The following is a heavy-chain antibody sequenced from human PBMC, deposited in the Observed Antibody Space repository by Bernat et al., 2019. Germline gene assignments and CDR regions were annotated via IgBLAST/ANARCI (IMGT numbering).Heavy chain of an antibody. V-gene: IGHV2-5*02. Sequence: QITLKESGPTLVKPTQTLTLTCTVSVFSLDTNGVGVGWIRQPPGKALEWLALIYWDDDKRYSPSLGSRLTVTRDTSKNQVGLTMTDMGPVDTAIYYCAQRRLTEAGGTGAFDIWGQGTLVTVSS. CDR3: AQRRLTEAGGTGAFDI. J-gene: IGHJ3*02. CDR2: IYWDDDK. D-gene: IGHD6-13*01. CDR1: VFSLDTNGVG.